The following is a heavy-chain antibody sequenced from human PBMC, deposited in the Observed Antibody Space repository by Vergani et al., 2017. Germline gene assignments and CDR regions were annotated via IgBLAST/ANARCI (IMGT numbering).Heavy chain of an antibody. CDR3: ARDEDGDYFVDY. D-gene: IGHD4-17*01. V-gene: IGHV3-21*01. J-gene: IGHJ4*02. CDR2: ISSSSSYI. Sequence: EVQLVESGGGLVKPGGSLRLSCAASGFTFSSYSMNWVRQAPGKGLEWVSSISSSSSYIYYADSVKGRFTISRDNAKNSLYLQMNSLRAEDTAVYYCARDEDGDYFVDYWGQGTLVTVSS. CDR1: GFTFSSYS.